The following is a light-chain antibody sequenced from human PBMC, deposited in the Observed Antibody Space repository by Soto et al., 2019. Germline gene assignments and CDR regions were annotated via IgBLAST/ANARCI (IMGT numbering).Light chain of an antibody. CDR2: GAS. J-gene: IGKJ1*01. V-gene: IGKV3-15*01. CDR1: QSVDSY. CDR3: QQYKDWPKT. Sequence: ETVMTQSPATLSVPPGEGAVLSCRASQSVDSYLAWYQLRPGQAPRVLIYGASTRASGIPTRFSGSGSGTECTLTIGSLQSEDSAVYYCQQYKDWPKTVGQGTKVEIK.